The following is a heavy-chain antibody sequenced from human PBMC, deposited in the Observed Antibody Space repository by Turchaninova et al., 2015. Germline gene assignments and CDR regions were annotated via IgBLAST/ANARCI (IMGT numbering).Heavy chain of an antibody. D-gene: IGHD3-3*01. V-gene: IGHV1-24*01. Sequence: QVQLVQSGAEVTKPGASVKVSCKVSEYTLLELAIHWVRQAPGKGLEWMGGLDPEDGETLYAQKFQGRVTMTEDTSTDTAYMELSSLRSEDTAVYYCATDDDNFRSGYSYWGQGTLVTVSS. J-gene: IGHJ4*02. CDR2: LDPEDGET. CDR1: EYTLLELA. CDR3: ATDDDNFRSGYSY.